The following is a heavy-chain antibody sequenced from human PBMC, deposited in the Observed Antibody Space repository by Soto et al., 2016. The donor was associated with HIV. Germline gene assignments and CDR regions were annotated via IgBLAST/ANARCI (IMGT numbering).Heavy chain of an antibody. D-gene: IGHD4-17*01. Sequence: VQLVESGGGVVQPGRSLRLSCAASGFTFSSYGMHWVRQAPGKGLEWVAVIWYDGSNKYYADSVKGRFTISRDNSKNTLYLQMNSLRAEDTAVYYCARDDYGDHNTYYYYMDVWGKGTTVTVSS. CDR3: ARDDYGDHNTYYYYMDV. V-gene: IGHV3-33*01. CDR1: GFTFSSYG. J-gene: IGHJ6*03. CDR2: IWYDGSNK.